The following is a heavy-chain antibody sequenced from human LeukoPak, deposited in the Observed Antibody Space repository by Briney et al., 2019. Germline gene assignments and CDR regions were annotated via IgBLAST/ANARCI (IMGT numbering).Heavy chain of an antibody. CDR3: ARLSDQLVRMSFDI. CDR1: GGSISSSTYY. V-gene: IGHV4-39*01. D-gene: IGHD2-2*01. Sequence: SETLSLTCTVSGGSISSSTYYWGWIRQPPGNGLEWIGTIYYTGNTYYNPSLKSRVTISVDTSKNQFSLELSSVTAADTAVYYCARLSDQLVRMSFDIWGQGTMVTVSS. CDR2: IYYTGNT. J-gene: IGHJ3*02.